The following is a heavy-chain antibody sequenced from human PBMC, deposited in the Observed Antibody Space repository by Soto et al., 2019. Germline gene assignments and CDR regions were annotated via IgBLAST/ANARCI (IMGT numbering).Heavy chain of an antibody. Sequence: SQTLSLTCAISGDSVSSNSAAWNWIRQSPSRGLEWLGRTYYRSKWYNDYAVSVKSRITINPDTSKNQFSLQLNSVTPEDTAVYYCARGPRGMWIQLYYGMDVWGQGTTVTVSS. D-gene: IGHD5-18*01. J-gene: IGHJ6*02. CDR2: TYYRSKWYN. CDR1: GDSVSSNSAA. CDR3: ARGPRGMWIQLYYGMDV. V-gene: IGHV6-1*01.